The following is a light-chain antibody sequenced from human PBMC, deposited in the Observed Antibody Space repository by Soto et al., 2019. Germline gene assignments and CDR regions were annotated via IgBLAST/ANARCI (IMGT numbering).Light chain of an antibody. CDR2: DVN. V-gene: IGLV2-14*01. Sequence: QSALTQPASVSGSPGQSITISCTGTSSDLGGYNYVSWYQQYPGKAPKLMIYDVNNRPSGVSNRFSGSKSGNTASLTISGLHAEDEADYYCSSYTISSTVVFGGGTKLTVL. CDR1: SSDLGGYNY. J-gene: IGLJ2*01. CDR3: SSYTISSTVV.